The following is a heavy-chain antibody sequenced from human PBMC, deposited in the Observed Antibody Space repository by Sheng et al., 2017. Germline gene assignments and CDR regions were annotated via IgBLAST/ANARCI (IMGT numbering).Heavy chain of an antibody. CDR1: GFTFSSYE. CDR3: AEYCSSASCYTGGGS. V-gene: IGHV3-48*03. J-gene: IGHJ5*02. CDR2: ISSGGTTI. Sequence: EVQLVESGGGLVQPGGSLRLSCAASGFTFSSYEMSWVRQAPGKGLEWISYISSGGTTIFYADSVKGRFTISRDNAKNSLYLQMNGLRAEDTAVYYCAEYCSSASCYTGGGSWGQGTLVTVSS. D-gene: IGHD2-2*02.